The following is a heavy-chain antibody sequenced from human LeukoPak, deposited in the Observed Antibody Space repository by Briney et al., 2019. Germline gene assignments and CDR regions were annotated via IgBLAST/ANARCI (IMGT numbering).Heavy chain of an antibody. D-gene: IGHD3-22*01. Sequence: ASVKVSCKASGGTFSKFTISWVRQAPGQGFEWMGGITPIFGTANFAQKFQGRVSITADESTSTAFMELSSLRSEDTAVYYCAREWGLESSGYYYAYWGQGTLVTVSS. V-gene: IGHV1-69*13. J-gene: IGHJ4*02. CDR2: ITPIFGTA. CDR1: GGTFSKFT. CDR3: AREWGLESSGYYYAY.